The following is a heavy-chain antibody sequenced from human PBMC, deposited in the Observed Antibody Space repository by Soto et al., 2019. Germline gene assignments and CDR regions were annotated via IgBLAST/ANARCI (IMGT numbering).Heavy chain of an antibody. D-gene: IGHD3-10*01. CDR3: TTYGSGTSYTYYFDY. J-gene: IGHJ4*02. CDR2: FIPMLGIA. V-gene: IGHV1-69*02. Sequence: ASVKVSCKASGDSFSRSTFSWVRQAPGQGLEWMGRFIPMLGIANYAQTFQGRVTITADKSTSTAYMDLSSLRTEDTAVYYCTTYGSGTSYTYYFDYWGQGTLVTVSS. CDR1: GDSFSRST.